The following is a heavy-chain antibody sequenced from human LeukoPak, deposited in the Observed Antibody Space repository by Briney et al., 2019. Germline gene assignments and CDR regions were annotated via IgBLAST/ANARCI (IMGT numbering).Heavy chain of an antibody. CDR1: GFTFSDSY. D-gene: IGHD5/OR15-5a*01. V-gene: IGHV3-11*04. CDR3: AKSARVYDH. Sequence: GGSLRLSCAASGFTFSDSYMSWVGQAPGKGLEWLTYISGSGHDTSYADSVKGRYTVSRDNAKNSLFLQMNSLRAEDTAVYYCAKSARVYDHWGQGTLVTVSS. CDR2: ISGSGHDT. J-gene: IGHJ4*02.